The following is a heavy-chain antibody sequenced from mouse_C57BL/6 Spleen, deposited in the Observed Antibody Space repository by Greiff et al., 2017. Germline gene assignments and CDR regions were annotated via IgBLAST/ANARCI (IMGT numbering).Heavy chain of an antibody. CDR2: ISSGSSTI. J-gene: IGHJ3*01. CDR1: GFTFSDYG. CDR3: ATYESNYQPAWFAY. Sequence: EVKLMESGGGLVKPGGSLKLSCAASGFTFSDYGMHWVRQAPEKGLEWVAYISSGSSTIYYADTVKGRFTISSDNAQNTRFLQMTSLRSEDTAMYYCATYESNYQPAWFAYWGQGTLVTVSA. V-gene: IGHV5-17*01. D-gene: IGHD2-5*01.